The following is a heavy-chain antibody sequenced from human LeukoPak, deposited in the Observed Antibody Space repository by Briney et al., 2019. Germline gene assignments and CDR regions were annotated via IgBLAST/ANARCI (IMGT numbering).Heavy chain of an antibody. CDR1: GGTFSSYA. CDR2: ITAYSGNT. CDR3: ARDMRQSGYWGQNYYMDV. V-gene: IGHV1-18*01. Sequence: GASVKVSCKASGGTFSSYAISWVRQAPGQGLEWMGWITAYSGNTNYAQRLQGRVTMTTDTSTSTAYMELRSLRSDDTAVYYCARDMRQSGYWGQNYYMDVWGTGTTVTVSS. J-gene: IGHJ6*03. D-gene: IGHD5-12*01.